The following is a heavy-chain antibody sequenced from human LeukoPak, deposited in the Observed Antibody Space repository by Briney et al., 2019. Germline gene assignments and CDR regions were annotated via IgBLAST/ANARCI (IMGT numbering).Heavy chain of an antibody. D-gene: IGHD2-21*01. Sequence: PGGSLRLSCAGSGFTFSFYAMRWVRQAPGKGLEWVSAITDSGGSTYHADSVKGRFTISRDNSKNTLYLQMNSLRAEDTAVYFCAKGSASARPYYFDYWGQGTLVTVSS. CDR3: AKGSASARPYYFDY. J-gene: IGHJ4*02. CDR1: GFTFSFYA. V-gene: IGHV3-23*01. CDR2: ITDSGGST.